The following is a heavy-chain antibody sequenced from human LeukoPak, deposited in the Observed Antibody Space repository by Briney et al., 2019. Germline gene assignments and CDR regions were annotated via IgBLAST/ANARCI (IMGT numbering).Heavy chain of an antibody. J-gene: IGHJ4*02. CDR3: VREPEGLTTESH. CDR2: IILILDIA. V-gene: IGHV1-69*04. Sequence: ASVKVSCKTSGGTFNNYIISWVRQAPGQGLEWVGTIILILDIANYAQKFQGRVAITADTSTSTAYMELSDLGSEDTAVYFCVREPEGLTTESHWGQGTLVTVSS. CDR1: GGTFNNYI. D-gene: IGHD1-14*01.